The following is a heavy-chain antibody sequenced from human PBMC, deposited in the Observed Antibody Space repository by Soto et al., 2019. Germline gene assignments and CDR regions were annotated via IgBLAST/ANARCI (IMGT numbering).Heavy chain of an antibody. Sequence: QVQLVQSGAEVKKPGASVKVSCKASNYTFSSYGINWARQAPGQGLECMGWISVNNGNTNSAQKFQGRFTMTADTSTTTASMELWNLTSVDSAVYYCARGKRYYDISGYFYSDYWGQGTLVTGSS. CDR2: ISVNNGNT. CDR3: ARGKRYYDISGYFYSDY. J-gene: IGHJ4*02. V-gene: IGHV1-18*01. CDR1: NYTFSSYG. D-gene: IGHD3-22*01.